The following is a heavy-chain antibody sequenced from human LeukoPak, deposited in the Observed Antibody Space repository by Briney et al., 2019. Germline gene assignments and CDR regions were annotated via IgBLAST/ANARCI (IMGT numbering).Heavy chain of an antibody. CDR3: ARSQTMVYYYGMDV. CDR1: GYTFTSYG. CDR2: ISAYNGNT. J-gene: IGHJ6*02. Sequence: GASVKVSRKASGYTFTSYGISWVRQAPGQGLEWMGWISAYNGNTNYAQKLQGRVTMTTDTSTSTAYMELRSLRSDDTAVYYCARSQTMVYYYGMDVWGQGTTVTVSS. D-gene: IGHD4/OR15-4a*01. V-gene: IGHV1-18*01.